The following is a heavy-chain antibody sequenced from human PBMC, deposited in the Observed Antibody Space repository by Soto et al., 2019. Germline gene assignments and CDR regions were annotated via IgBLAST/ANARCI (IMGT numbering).Heavy chain of an antibody. D-gene: IGHD1-26*01. V-gene: IGHV3-11*01. CDR2: LSTSGSIK. J-gene: IGHJ4*02. CDR3: ARGVGAPFDY. CDR1: GFTFSDYY. Sequence: QVQLVESGGGLVKPGGSLRLSCVASGFTFSDYYVTWIRQAPGKGLEWVSCLSTSGSIKHYADSVKGRFTISRDNAKNSLYLQMNSLKLEDTAVYYCARGVGAPFDYWGQGTLVTVSS.